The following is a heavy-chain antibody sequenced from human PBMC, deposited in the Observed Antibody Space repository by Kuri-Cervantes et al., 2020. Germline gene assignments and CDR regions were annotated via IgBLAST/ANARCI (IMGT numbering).Heavy chain of an antibody. J-gene: IGHJ4*02. CDR2: ISAYNGNT. V-gene: IGHV1-18*01. CDR3: ARGYCSSTSCYIDY. CDR1: GYTFTSYG. Sequence: ASVKVSCKASGYTFTSYGISWVRQAPGQGLEWMGWISAYNGNTNYAQKLQGRVTMTTDTSTSTAYMVLRSLRSEDTAVYYCARGYCSSTSCYIDYWGQGTLVTVSS. D-gene: IGHD2-2*02.